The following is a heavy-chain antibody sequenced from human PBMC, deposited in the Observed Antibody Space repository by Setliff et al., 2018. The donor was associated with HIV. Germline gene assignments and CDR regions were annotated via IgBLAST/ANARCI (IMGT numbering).Heavy chain of an antibody. CDR3: ARVGRVRGGGPIKDAFDI. Sequence: GASVKVSCKASGYTFTSYDINWVRQATGQGLEWMGWMNPNSGNTGYAQKFQGRVTMTRNTSISTAYMELSSLRSEDTAVYYCARVGRVRGGGPIKDAFDIWGQGTMVTVSS. D-gene: IGHD2-15*01. CDR1: GYTFTSYD. CDR2: MNPNSGNT. J-gene: IGHJ3*02. V-gene: IGHV1-8*01.